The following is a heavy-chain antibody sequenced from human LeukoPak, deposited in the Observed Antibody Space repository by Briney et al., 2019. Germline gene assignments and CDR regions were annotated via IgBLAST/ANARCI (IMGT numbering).Heavy chain of an antibody. V-gene: IGHV4-34*01. D-gene: IGHD4-17*01. CDR3: ARGPTTTVTTLKYFQH. Sequence: SETLSLTCAVYGGSFSGYYWSWIRQPPGKGLEWIGEISHSGSTNYNPSLKSRVTISVDTSKNQFSLKLSSVTAADTAVYYCARGPTTTVTTLKYFQHWGQGTLVTVSS. CDR2: ISHSGST. J-gene: IGHJ1*01. CDR1: GGSFSGYY.